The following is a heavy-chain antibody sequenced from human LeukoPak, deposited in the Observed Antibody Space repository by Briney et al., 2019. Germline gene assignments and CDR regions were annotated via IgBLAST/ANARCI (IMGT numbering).Heavy chain of an antibody. CDR1: GYTFTSYD. CDR2: MNPNSGNT. V-gene: IGHV1-8*01. CDR3: ARGRPPLRHLKRYNWFDP. J-gene: IGHJ5*02. Sequence: ASVKVSCKASGYTFTSYDINWVRQATGQGLEWMGWMNPNSGNTGYAQKFQGRVTMTRNTSISTAYMELSSLRSEDTAAYYCARGRPPLRHLKRYNWFDPWGQGTLVTVSS. D-gene: IGHD4-17*01.